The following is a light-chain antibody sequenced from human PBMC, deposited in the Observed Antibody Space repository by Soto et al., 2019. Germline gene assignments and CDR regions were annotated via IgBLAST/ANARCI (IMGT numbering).Light chain of an antibody. J-gene: IGKJ1*01. V-gene: IGKV3-15*01. Sequence: IVLTQSPATLSVSPGGRATLSCRASQNVMYNLAWYQQKPGQAPRLLVYGASTRATDAPPRFRGSGSGTEFSLTISSLQSEDYATYFCQQYSSWPRTFGQGTKVDIK. CDR3: QQYSSWPRT. CDR1: QNVMYN. CDR2: GAS.